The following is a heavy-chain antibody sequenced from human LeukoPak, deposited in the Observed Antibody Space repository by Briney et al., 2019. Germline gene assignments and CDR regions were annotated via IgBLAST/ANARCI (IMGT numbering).Heavy chain of an antibody. CDR3: TRSPITGTGFLVY. J-gene: IGHJ4*02. V-gene: IGHV1-46*01. Sequence: ASVKVSCKASGYTFTSYYMHWVRQAPGQGLEWMGIINPSGGSTKYAQNFQGRVTMTRDTSTTTVYMELSSLRSEDTAVYYCTRSPITGTGFLVYWGQGTLVTVSS. CDR1: GYTFTSYY. D-gene: IGHD1/OR15-1a*01. CDR2: INPSGGST.